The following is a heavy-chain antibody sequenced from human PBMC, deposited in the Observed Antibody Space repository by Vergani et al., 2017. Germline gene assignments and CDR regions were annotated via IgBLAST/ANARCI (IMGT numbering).Heavy chain of an antibody. D-gene: IGHD2-8*01. J-gene: IGHJ6*03. CDR2: ISYDGSNK. Sequence: QVQLVESGGGVVQPGGSLRLSCAASGFTFSSYGMHWVRQAPGKGLEWVAVISYDGSNKYYADSVKGRFTISRDNSKNTLYLQMNNLRAADTAVYYCARSGDCAHGVCYMTYYYYMDVWGKGTAVTVSS. CDR1: GFTFSSYG. CDR3: ARSGDCAHGVCYMTYYYYMDV. V-gene: IGHV3-33*05.